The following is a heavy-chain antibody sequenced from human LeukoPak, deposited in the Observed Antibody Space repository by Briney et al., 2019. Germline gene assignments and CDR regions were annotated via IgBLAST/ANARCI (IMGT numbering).Heavy chain of an antibody. Sequence: SETLSLTCTVSGVSISSGDYYWSWIRQPPGKGLECIGYIYYSGSTYYNPSLKSRVTISVDTSKNQFSLKLTSVTAADTAVYYCARWAGGYSYGYDYWGRGTLVTVSS. J-gene: IGHJ4*02. CDR2: IYYSGST. V-gene: IGHV4-30-4*01. CDR1: GVSISSGDYY. CDR3: ARWAGGYSYGYDY. D-gene: IGHD5-18*01.